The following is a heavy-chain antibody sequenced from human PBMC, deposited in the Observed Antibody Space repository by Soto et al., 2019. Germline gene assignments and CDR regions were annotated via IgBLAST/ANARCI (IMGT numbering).Heavy chain of an antibody. V-gene: IGHV5-51*01. D-gene: IGHD6-13*01. J-gene: IGHJ6*02. CDR3: ARQSRSAAGYYGMDV. CDR1: GYSFTSYW. Sequence: GDSLKVSCKGSGYSFTSYWIGWVRQMPVKGLEWMGIIYPGDSDTRYSPSFQGQVTISADKSISTAYLQWSSLKASDTAMYYCARQSRSAAGYYGMDVWGQGTTVTVSS. CDR2: IYPGDSDT.